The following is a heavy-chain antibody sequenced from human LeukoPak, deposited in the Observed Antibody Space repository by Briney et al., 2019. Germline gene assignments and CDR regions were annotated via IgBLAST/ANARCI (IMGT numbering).Heavy chain of an antibody. CDR2: IIPILGIA. Sequence: SVKVSCKASGGTFSSYAISWVRQAPGQGLEWMGRIIPILGIANYAQKFQGRVTITADKSTSTAYMELSSLRSEDTAVYYCARDEGGYGYFDDWGQGTLVTVSS. CDR1: GGTFSSYA. CDR3: ARDEGGYGYFDD. V-gene: IGHV1-69*04. D-gene: IGHD5-18*01. J-gene: IGHJ4*02.